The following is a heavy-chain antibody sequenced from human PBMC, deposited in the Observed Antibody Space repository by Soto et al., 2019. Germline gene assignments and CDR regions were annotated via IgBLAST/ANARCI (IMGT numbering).Heavy chain of an antibody. V-gene: IGHV1-69*12. D-gene: IGHD1-1*01. CDR2: IIPIFGAA. J-gene: IGHJ6*02. CDR3: ARDNDQVQLGGNYYYVMDV. Sequence: QVQLVQSGPEVRQPGSSVRVSCKSSGGTFSSSAISWVRQAPGQGLEWMGGIIPIFGAADYAQKFQGRVTITADESTTKAYMELSSLTSEDTAVYFCARDNDQVQLGGNYYYVMDVWIQGTTVTVSS. CDR1: GGTFSSSA.